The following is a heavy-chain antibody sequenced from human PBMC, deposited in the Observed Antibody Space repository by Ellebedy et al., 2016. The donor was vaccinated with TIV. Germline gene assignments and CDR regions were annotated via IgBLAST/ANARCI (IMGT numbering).Heavy chain of an antibody. Sequence: SETLSLTXTVSGGSISSSSYYWGWIRQPPGKGLEWIGSIYYSGSTYYNPSLKSRVTISVDTSKNQFSLKLSSVTAADTAVYYCATGSDYDSSGYYYVDYWGQGTLVTVSS. CDR1: GGSISSSSYY. CDR3: ATGSDYDSSGYYYVDY. CDR2: IYYSGST. D-gene: IGHD3-22*01. V-gene: IGHV4-39*07. J-gene: IGHJ4*02.